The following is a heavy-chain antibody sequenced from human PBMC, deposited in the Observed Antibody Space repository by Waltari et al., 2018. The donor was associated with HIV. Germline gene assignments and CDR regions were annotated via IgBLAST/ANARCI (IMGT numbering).Heavy chain of an antibody. Sequence: QVQLVQSGAEVKKPGASVKVSCKASGYTFTGYYMHWVRQAPGQGLEWMGLINPNRGGTNYAQKFQGRVTMTRDTSISTAYMELSRLRSDDTAVYYCAREIYYDSSGPERCFDYWGQGTLVTVSS. CDR1: GYTFTGYY. D-gene: IGHD3-22*01. CDR3: AREIYYDSSGPERCFDY. V-gene: IGHV1-2*02. CDR2: INPNRGGT. J-gene: IGHJ4*02.